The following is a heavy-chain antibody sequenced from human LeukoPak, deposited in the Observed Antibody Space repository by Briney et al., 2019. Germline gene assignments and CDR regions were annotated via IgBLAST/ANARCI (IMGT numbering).Heavy chain of an antibody. J-gene: IGHJ4*02. V-gene: IGHV1-69*06. Sequence: ASVKVSCRASGGTFSSYAISWVRQAPGQGLEWMGGIIPIFGTANYAQKFQGRVTITADKSTSTAYMELSSLRSEDTAVYYCARDTGSTVYGDWGQGTLVTVSS. CDR2: IIPIFGTA. CDR3: ARDTGSTVYGD. CDR1: GGTFSSYA. D-gene: IGHD2-8*01.